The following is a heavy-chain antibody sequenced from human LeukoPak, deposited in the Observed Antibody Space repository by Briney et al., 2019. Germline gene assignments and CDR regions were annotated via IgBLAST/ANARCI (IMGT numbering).Heavy chain of an antibody. CDR3: ARDTSARLLDY. V-gene: IGHV1-8*01. CDR1: GYTFTSYD. J-gene: IGHJ4*02. D-gene: IGHD6-19*01. CDR2: MNPNSGNT. Sequence: ASVTVSFKASGYTFTSYDINWVRHATGQGLEWMGWMNPNSGNTGYAQKFQGRVTMTRNTYISTAYMELSSLRSEDTAVYYCARDTSARLLDYWGQGTLVTVSS.